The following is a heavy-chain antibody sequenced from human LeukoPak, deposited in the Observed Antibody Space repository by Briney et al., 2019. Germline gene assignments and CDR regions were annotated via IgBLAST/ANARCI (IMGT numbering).Heavy chain of an antibody. D-gene: IGHD3-22*01. CDR3: ARDHTGYDSSGYYLESTFDY. CDR2: INPNSGGT. V-gene: IGHV1-2*02. CDR1: GYTFTGYY. Sequence: ASVKVSCKASGYTFTGYYMHWVRQAPGQGLEWMGWINPNSGGTNYAQKFQGRVTMTRDTSISTAYMELSRLRSDDTAVYYCARDHTGYDSSGYYLESTFDYWGQGTLATVSS. J-gene: IGHJ4*02.